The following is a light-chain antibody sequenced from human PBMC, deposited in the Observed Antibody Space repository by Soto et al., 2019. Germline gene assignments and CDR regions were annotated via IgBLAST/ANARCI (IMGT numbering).Light chain of an antibody. CDR3: QQYGSSAWT. Sequence: EIVLTQSPGTLSLSPGERATLSCRASQSVSSSYLAWYQQKPGQAPRLLIYGASSRATGIPDRFSGSGSGTDXTLXXSRLEPEDFAXXXXQQYGSSAWTFGQGTKVEIK. CDR2: GAS. J-gene: IGKJ1*01. V-gene: IGKV3-20*01. CDR1: QSVSSSY.